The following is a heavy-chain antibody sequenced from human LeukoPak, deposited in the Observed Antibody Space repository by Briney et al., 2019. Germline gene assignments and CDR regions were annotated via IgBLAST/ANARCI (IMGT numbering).Heavy chain of an antibody. CDR1: GGSISSYY. CDR3: ARGPGIAAAGTD. CDR2: IYYSGST. Sequence: PSETLSLTCTVSGGSISSYYWSWIRQPPGKGLEWIGYIYYSGSTNYNPSLKSRVTISVDTSKNQFSLKLSSVTAADTAVYYCARGPGIAAAGTDWGQGTLVTVSS. D-gene: IGHD6-13*01. J-gene: IGHJ4*02. V-gene: IGHV4-59*01.